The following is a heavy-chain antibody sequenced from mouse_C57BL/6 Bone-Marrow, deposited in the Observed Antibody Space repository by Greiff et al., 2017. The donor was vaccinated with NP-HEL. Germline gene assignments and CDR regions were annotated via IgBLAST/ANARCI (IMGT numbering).Heavy chain of an antibody. CDR1: GYTFTDYE. Sequence: QVQLQQSGAELVRPGASVTLSCKASGYTFTDYEMHWVKQTPVHGLEWIGAIDPETGGTAYNQKFKGKAILTADKSSSTAYMELRSLTSEDSAVYYCTREIITTVGASFDYWGQGTTLTVSS. J-gene: IGHJ2*01. CDR2: IDPETGGT. CDR3: TREIITTVGASFDY. D-gene: IGHD1-1*01. V-gene: IGHV1-15*01.